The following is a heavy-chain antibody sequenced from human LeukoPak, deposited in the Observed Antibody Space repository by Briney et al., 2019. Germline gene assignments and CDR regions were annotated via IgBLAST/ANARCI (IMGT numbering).Heavy chain of an antibody. Sequence: SETLSLTCAAYGGSFSGYYWSWIRQPPGKGLEWIGEINHSGSTNYNPSLKSRVTISVDTSKNQFSLKLSSVTAADTAVYYCARVLVVPAAMYQQLYYYYGMDVWGQGTTVTVSS. D-gene: IGHD2-2*01. CDR2: INHSGST. J-gene: IGHJ6*02. V-gene: IGHV4-34*01. CDR1: GGSFSGYY. CDR3: ARVLVVPAAMYQQLYYYYGMDV.